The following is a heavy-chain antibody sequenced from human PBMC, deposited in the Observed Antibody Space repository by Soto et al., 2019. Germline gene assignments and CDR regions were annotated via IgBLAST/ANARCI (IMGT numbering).Heavy chain of an antibody. CDR2: IIAIFDKA. CDR1: GGRFNTNA. Sequence: QVQLVQSEAEVKKPGSSVKVSCKVSGGRFNTNAISWLRQAPGQGLEWMGGIIAIFDKANYAQRFQDRVTMTADESTSTAYMELSSLRSDDTAVYFCTREAQGGNFGSWGQGTLVTVSS. J-gene: IGHJ5*02. V-gene: IGHV1-69*12. D-gene: IGHD2-21*01. CDR3: TREAQGGNFGS.